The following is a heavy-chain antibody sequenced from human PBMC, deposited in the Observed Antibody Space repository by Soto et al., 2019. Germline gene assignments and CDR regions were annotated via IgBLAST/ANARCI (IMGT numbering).Heavy chain of an antibody. J-gene: IGHJ4*02. Sequence: LRLSCAASGFTFSDYYMSWIRQAPGKGLEWLSYISSSGGAIYSADSVKGRFTISRANAKNSLHLQMNSLRAEDTAVYYCARSITGTTGGPFDYWGQGTLVTVSS. CDR1: GFTFSDYY. CDR3: ARSITGTTGGPFDY. V-gene: IGHV3-11*01. D-gene: IGHD1-7*01. CDR2: ISSSGGAI.